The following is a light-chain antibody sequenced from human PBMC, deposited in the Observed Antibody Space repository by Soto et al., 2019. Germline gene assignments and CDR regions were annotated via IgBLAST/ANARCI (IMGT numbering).Light chain of an antibody. V-gene: IGKV3-20*01. J-gene: IGKJ4*01. CDR1: QSVSSSY. CDR3: QQYGSSPLT. Sequence: IVLTQSPGTLSLSPGERATLSCRASQSVSSSYLAWYQLKPGQAPRLLIYGASSRATGIPDRFSGSGSGTEFTLTISRLESEAFAVYYCQQYGSSPLTFAGGTKVDIK. CDR2: GAS.